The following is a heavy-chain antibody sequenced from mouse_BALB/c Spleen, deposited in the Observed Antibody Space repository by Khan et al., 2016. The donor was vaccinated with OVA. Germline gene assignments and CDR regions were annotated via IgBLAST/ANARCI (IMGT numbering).Heavy chain of an antibody. J-gene: IGHJ2*01. CDR2: IYPGTDNT. Sequence: QVQLKQSGAELVRPGTSVRLSCKTSGYIFTSYWIHWVKQRSGQGLEWIARIYPGTDNTYYNEKFKDKATLTTDKSSSTAYLQLSSLKSEDSAVFFCAREEALYYFDYWGQGTTLTVSS. D-gene: IGHD3-2*02. CDR1: GYIFTSYW. CDR3: AREEALYYFDY. V-gene: IGHV1S132*01.